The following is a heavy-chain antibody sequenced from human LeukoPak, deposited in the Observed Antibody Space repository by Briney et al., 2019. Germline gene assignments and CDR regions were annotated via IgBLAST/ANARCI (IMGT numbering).Heavy chain of an antibody. CDR3: AKDVNTNVEYYFDY. CDR2: ISSLSGTI. V-gene: IGHV3-48*01. D-gene: IGHD2-2*01. J-gene: IGHJ4*02. CDR1: GFTFSSYS. Sequence: GGSLRLSCAASGFTFSSYSMNWVRQAPGEGLEWVSYISSLSGTIYYADSVKGRFTISRDNAKNSLYLQMNSLRAEDMALYYCAKDVNTNVEYYFDYWGQGTLVTVSS.